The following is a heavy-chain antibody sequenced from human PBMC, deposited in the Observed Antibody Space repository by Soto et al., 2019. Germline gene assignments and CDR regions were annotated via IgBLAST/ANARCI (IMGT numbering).Heavy chain of an antibody. CDR2: ISHSGSA. V-gene: IGHV4-59*08. D-gene: IGHD1-26*01. CDR3: ARHNRWELGPKVWYYYGMDV. CDR1: GGSIGTSY. J-gene: IGHJ6*02. Sequence: SETLSLTCTVSGGSIGTSYWNWIRQSPGKGLQWIGYISHSGSATYNPSLRSRATISVDTSKNQFSLKLSSVTAADTAVYYCARHNRWELGPKVWYYYGMDVWGQGTTVTVSS.